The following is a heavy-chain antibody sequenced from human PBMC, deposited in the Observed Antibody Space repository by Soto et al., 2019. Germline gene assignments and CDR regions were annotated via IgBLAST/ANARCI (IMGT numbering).Heavy chain of an antibody. CDR2: ISRDGGTT. CDR3: AKGGFWVHYGMDV. V-gene: IGHV3-23*01. Sequence: ESGGGLVQPGGSLRLSCAASGSNFDSYAMNWVRQAPGKGLEWVSAISRDGGTTFYADSVKGRFTISRDNSENTLYMEMNSLRVEDTAVYYCAKGGFWVHYGMDVWGQGTTVTVSS. CDR1: GSNFDSYA. J-gene: IGHJ6*02. D-gene: IGHD3-16*01.